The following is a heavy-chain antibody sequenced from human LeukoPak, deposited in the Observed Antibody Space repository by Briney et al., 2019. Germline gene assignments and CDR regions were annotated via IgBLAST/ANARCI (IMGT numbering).Heavy chain of an antibody. J-gene: IGHJ3*02. Sequence: GGSLRLSCAASEFTFSSYEMNWVRQAPGKGLEWVSYISSTSTSIYYADSVMGRFTISRDNAKNSLYLQMNSLRAEDTAVYYCARDVYEGGAFDIWGQGTMVTVSS. V-gene: IGHV3-48*03. CDR3: ARDVYEGGAFDI. CDR1: EFTFSSYE. CDR2: ISSTSTSI. D-gene: IGHD5/OR15-5a*01.